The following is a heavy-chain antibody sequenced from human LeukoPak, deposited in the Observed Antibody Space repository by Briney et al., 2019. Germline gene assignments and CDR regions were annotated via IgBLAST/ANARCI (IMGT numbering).Heavy chain of an antibody. J-gene: IGHJ3*02. V-gene: IGHV3-13*01. Sequence: PGGSLRLSCAASGFTFSSYDMHWVRQATGKGLEWVSAIGTAGDTYYPGSVKGRFTISRENAKNSLYLQMNSLRAEDTAVYYCASPRRDGYNWGGRAFDIWGQGTMVTVSS. D-gene: IGHD5-24*01. CDR2: IGTAGDT. CDR1: GFTFSSYD. CDR3: ASPRRDGYNWGGRAFDI.